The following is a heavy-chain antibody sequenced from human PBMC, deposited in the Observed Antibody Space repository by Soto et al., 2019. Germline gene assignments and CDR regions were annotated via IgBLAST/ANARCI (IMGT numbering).Heavy chain of an antibody. CDR1: GGSISSSSYY. J-gene: IGHJ4*02. Sequence: KASETLSLTCTVSGGSISSSSYYWGWIRQPPGKGLEWIGSIYYSGSTYYNPSLKSRVTISVDTSKNQFSLKLSSVTAADTAVYYCARLVTPFFYSGSYYYFDYWGQGTLVTVSS. V-gene: IGHV4-39*01. D-gene: IGHD1-26*01. CDR3: ARLVTPFFYSGSYYYFDY. CDR2: IYYSGST.